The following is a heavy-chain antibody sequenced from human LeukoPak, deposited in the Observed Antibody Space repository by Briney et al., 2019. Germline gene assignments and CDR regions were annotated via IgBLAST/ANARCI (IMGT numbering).Heavy chain of an antibody. V-gene: IGHV3-30*04. Sequence: GGSLRLSCTASGFSFSNYVLHWVRQAPGKGLEWVAVISFDGTYKYHIDSVKGRFTISRDNSKNTLYLQMNSLRAEDTAVYYCAREREGYSSGWYDWGQGTLVTVSS. J-gene: IGHJ4*02. CDR1: GFSFSNYV. CDR2: ISFDGTYK. D-gene: IGHD6-19*01. CDR3: AREREGYSSGWYD.